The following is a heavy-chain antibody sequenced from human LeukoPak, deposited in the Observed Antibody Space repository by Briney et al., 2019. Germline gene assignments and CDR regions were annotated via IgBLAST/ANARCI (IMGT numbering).Heavy chain of an antibody. J-gene: IGHJ4*02. Sequence: GGSLRLSCAASGFTFSNFWMHWVRQAPGKGLVWVSRINSDGSTTNYADSVKGRFTISRDNAGNTLYLQMNSLRAEDTAVFYCVRGDRIRGLEYWGQGTLVTVSS. D-gene: IGHD3-10*01. CDR1: GFTFSNFW. CDR3: VRGDRIRGLEY. V-gene: IGHV3-74*01. CDR2: INSDGSTT.